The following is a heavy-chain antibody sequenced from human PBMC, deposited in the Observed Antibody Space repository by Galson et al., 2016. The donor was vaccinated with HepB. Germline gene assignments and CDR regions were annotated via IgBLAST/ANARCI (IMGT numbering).Heavy chain of an antibody. J-gene: IGHJ4*02. V-gene: IGHV3-23*01. CDR3: ARDDSTGYYYFDY. Sequence: SLRLSCAASGLSFSSYAISWVRQAPGKGLEWVSAISGSGDSTYYADSVKGRFTISRDNSKNTLYLQMNSLRAEDTAVYYCARDDSTGYYYFDYWGQGTLVTVSS. CDR1: GLSFSSYA. CDR2: ISGSGDST. D-gene: IGHD3-22*01.